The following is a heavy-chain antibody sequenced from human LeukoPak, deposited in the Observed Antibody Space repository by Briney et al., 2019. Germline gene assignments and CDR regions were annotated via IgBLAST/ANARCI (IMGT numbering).Heavy chain of an antibody. D-gene: IGHD6-19*01. CDR2: ISTNSAFI. J-gene: IGHJ4*02. CDR1: GFTFINYS. V-gene: IGHV3-21*04. CDR3: AKGAQQWLPQTYFDY. Sequence: PGGSLRLSCTASGFTFINYSMNWVRQAPGKGLEWVSSISTNSAFIYYADSVRGRFTISRDNTKNSLYLQMDSLRVEDTAVYYCAKGAQQWLPQTYFDYWGPGTLVTVSS.